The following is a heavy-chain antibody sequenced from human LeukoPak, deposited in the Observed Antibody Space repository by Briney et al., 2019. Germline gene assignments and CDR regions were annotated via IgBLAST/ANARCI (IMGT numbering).Heavy chain of an antibody. CDR3: WRDSPYDTSI. Sequence: PGGSLRLSCAASGFILNTYTITWVRQAPGKGLEWVSSITNTPNYIYYADSVKGRFTISRDNANNSLYLQMDSLRAEDTAVCYCWRDSPYDTSIWGQGPLVTVSS. V-gene: IGHV3-21*01. D-gene: IGHD3-16*01. CDR2: ITNTPNYI. J-gene: IGHJ4*02. CDR1: GFILNTYT.